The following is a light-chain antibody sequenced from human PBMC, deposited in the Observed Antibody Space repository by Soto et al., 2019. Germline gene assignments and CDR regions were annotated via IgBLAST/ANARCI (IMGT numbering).Light chain of an antibody. CDR3: NSYTTSSTLV. V-gene: IGLV2-14*03. Sequence: QSVLTQPASVSGSPGQSITISCTGTSSDVGAYNYVSWYQQHPDKAPKLMIYDVSNRPSGVSDRFSGSKSGNTASLTISGLQAEDEADYYCNSYTTSSTLVFGGGTKVTVL. CDR1: SSDVGAYNY. J-gene: IGLJ2*01. CDR2: DVS.